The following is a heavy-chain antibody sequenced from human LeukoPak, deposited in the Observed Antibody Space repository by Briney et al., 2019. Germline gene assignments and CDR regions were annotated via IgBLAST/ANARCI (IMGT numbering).Heavy chain of an antibody. J-gene: IGHJ6*02. CDR1: GYTFTGYY. CDR3: ASLGSGSSHYYYYGMDV. D-gene: IGHD3-10*01. V-gene: IGHV1-2*02. CDR2: INPNSGGT. Sequence: ASVTVSCKASGYTFTGYYMHWVRQAPGQGLEWMGWINPNSGGTNYAQKFQGRVTMTRDTSVSTAYMELSRLRSDDTAVYYCASLGSGSSHYYYYGMDVWGQGTTVTVSS.